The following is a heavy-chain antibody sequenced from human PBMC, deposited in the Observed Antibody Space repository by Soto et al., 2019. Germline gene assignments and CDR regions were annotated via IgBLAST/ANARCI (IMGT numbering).Heavy chain of an antibody. CDR1: GFMFRSYS. J-gene: IGHJ4*02. Sequence: EVQLVESGGGLVKPGGSLRLSCAASGFMFRSYSMNWVRQAPGKGLEWVSSISDNGAYIYYRDSVKGRFIISRDNARTSLYLHMNSLRAEDTAVYYCARVGAYFGEFDYFDYWGQGALVTVSS. CDR3: ARVGAYFGEFDYFDY. CDR2: ISDNGAYI. D-gene: IGHD3-10*01. V-gene: IGHV3-21*01.